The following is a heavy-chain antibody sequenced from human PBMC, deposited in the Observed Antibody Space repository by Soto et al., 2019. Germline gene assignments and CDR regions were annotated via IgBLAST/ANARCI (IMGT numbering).Heavy chain of an antibody. CDR2: ISSSSSYT. D-gene: IGHD6-19*01. V-gene: IGHV3-11*06. Sequence: GGSLRLSCAASGFTFSDYYMSWIRQAPGKGLEWVSYISSSSSYTNYADSVKGRFTISRDNAKNSLYLQMNSLRAEDTAVYYCARDSEPSSSGWDDGYYGMDVWGQGTTVTVSS. CDR1: GFTFSDYY. CDR3: ARDSEPSSSGWDDGYYGMDV. J-gene: IGHJ6*02.